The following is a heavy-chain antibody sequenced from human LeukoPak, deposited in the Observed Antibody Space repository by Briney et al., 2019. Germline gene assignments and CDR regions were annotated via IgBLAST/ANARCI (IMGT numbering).Heavy chain of an antibody. D-gene: IGHD6-19*01. CDR2: IDHSGST. J-gene: IGHJ4*02. CDR1: GYSISSGYY. V-gene: IGHV4-38-2*02. Sequence: SETLSLTCTVSGYSISSGYYWGWIRQPPGKGLEWTGSIDHSGSTYYNPSLKSRITISVDTSKNQFSLKLRSVTAADTAVYYCARDSALPHAVMFDYWGQGTLVTVSS. CDR3: ARDSALPHAVMFDY.